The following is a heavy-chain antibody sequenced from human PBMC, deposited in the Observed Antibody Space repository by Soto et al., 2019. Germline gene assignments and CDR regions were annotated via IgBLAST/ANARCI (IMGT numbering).Heavy chain of an antibody. CDR1: GFTFSSYA. D-gene: IGHD6-13*01. Sequence: SCAASGFTFSSYAMSWVRQAPGKGLEWVSAISGSGGSTYYADSVKGRFTISRDNSKNTLYLQMNRLRAEDTAVYYCAKVQQQLPRQGWFDPWGQGNLVTVSS. V-gene: IGHV3-23*01. CDR2: ISGSGGST. CDR3: AKVQQQLPRQGWFDP. J-gene: IGHJ5*02.